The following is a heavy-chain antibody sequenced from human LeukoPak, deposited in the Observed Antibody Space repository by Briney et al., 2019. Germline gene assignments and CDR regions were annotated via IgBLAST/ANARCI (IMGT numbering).Heavy chain of an antibody. Sequence: PSETLSLACTVSGGSITNYYWIWIRQPPGKGLEGIGYIYYSGSNNYNPPLKSRVTISLHTSKNQFSLKLNSVTAADTAVYYCARGVPYGPSYEFFDYWGQGTLVTVSS. D-gene: IGHD3-10*01. J-gene: IGHJ4*02. V-gene: IGHV4-59*01. CDR2: IYYSGSN. CDR3: ARGVPYGPSYEFFDY. CDR1: GGSITNYY.